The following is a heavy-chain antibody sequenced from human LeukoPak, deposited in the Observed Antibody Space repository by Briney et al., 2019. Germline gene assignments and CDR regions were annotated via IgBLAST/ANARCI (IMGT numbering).Heavy chain of an antibody. CDR1: GGSISSGSYY. CDR3: AGTAMHKGPYCFDY. J-gene: IGHJ4*02. Sequence: SQTLSLTCTVSGGSISSGSYYWSWIRQPAGKGLEWIGRIYTSGSTNYNPSLKSRVTISVDTSKNQFSLKLSSVTAADTAVYYCAGTAMHKGPYCFDYWGQGTLVTVSS. CDR2: IYTSGST. V-gene: IGHV4-61*02. D-gene: IGHD5-18*01.